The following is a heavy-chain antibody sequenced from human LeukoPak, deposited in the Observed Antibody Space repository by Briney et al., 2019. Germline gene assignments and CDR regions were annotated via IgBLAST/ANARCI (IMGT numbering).Heavy chain of an antibody. D-gene: IGHD2-15*01. Sequence: GASVKVSCKASGGTFSNYAISWVRQAPGQGLEWMGRIIPILGIANYAQKFQGRVTITADKSTSTAYMELSSLRSEDTAVYYCARDQGDIVVVVAVAFDIWGQGTMVTVSS. CDR2: IIPILGIA. CDR1: GGTFSNYA. V-gene: IGHV1-69*04. CDR3: ARDQGDIVVVVAVAFDI. J-gene: IGHJ3*02.